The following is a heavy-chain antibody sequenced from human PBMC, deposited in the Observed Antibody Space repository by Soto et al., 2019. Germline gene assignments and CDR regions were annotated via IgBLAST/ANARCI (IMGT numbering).Heavy chain of an antibody. CDR1: GGTVSSISSA. V-gene: IGHV6-1*01. CDR3: ARGRELSNNWLDP. CDR2: TYFRSKWYS. D-gene: IGHD1-26*01. Sequence: PSQTLSLTCAISGGTVSSISSAWNWFRQSPSRGLEWLGRTYFRSKWYSEYAVSVRSRMTINVDTSKNQFSLQLNSVTPEDTAVYYCARGRELSNNWLDPWGQGTLVTVSS. J-gene: IGHJ5*02.